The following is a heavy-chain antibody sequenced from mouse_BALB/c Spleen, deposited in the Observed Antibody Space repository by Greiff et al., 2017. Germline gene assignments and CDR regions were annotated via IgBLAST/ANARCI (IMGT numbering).Heavy chain of an antibody. CDR3: AGGRRQRGLYYAMDY. CDR2: ISSGSSTI. J-gene: IGHJ4*01. V-gene: IGHV5-17*02. D-gene: IGHD3-2*01. CDR1: GFTFSSFG. Sequence: EVQVVESGGGLVQPGGSRKLSCAASGFTFSSFGMPWVRQAPEKGLEWVAYISSGSSTIYYADTVSGRFTISSDNHKNKQFLQMSRRRSEEATMYCGAGGRRQRGLYYAMDYWGQGTSVTVSS.